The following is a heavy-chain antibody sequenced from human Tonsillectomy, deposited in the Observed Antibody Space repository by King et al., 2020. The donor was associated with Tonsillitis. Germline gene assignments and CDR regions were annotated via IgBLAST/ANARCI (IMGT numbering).Heavy chain of an antibody. Sequence: VQLVESGGGLVQPGGSLRLSCAASGFTFSSYEMNWVRQAPGKGLEWGSYISSSGSTIYYADSVKGRFTISRDNAKNSLYLQMNSLRAEDTAVYYCAREVGRYSSSWYLYYFDSWGQGTLVTVSS. J-gene: IGHJ4*02. D-gene: IGHD6-13*01. V-gene: IGHV3-48*03. CDR3: AREVGRYSSSWYLYYFDS. CDR2: ISSSGSTI. CDR1: GFTFSSYE.